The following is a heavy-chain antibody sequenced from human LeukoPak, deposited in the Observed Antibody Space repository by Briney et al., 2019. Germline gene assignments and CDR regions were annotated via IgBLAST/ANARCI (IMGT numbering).Heavy chain of an antibody. CDR3: ARVWSDIVVVPAAHPNWFDP. Sequence: PGGSLRLSCAASGFTFSSYSMNWVRQAPGKRLEWVSYISSSSSTIYYADSVKGRFTISRDNAKNSLYLQMNSLRDEDTAVYYCARVWSDIVVVPAAHPNWFDPWGQGTLVTVSS. J-gene: IGHJ5*02. CDR1: GFTFSSYS. CDR2: ISSSSSTI. V-gene: IGHV3-48*02. D-gene: IGHD2-2*01.